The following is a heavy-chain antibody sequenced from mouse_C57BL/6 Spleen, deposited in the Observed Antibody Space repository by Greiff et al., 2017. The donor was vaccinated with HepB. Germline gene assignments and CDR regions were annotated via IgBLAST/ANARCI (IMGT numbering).Heavy chain of an antibody. Sequence: VQLVESGAELVKPGASVKISCKASGYAFSSYWMNWVKQRPGKGLEWIGQIYPGDGDTNYNGKFKGKATLTADKSSSTAYMQLSSLTSEDSAVYFCARYHYYGSSFDYWGQGTTLTVSS. CDR3: ARYHYYGSSFDY. CDR1: GYAFSSYW. V-gene: IGHV1-80*01. D-gene: IGHD1-1*01. CDR2: IYPGDGDT. J-gene: IGHJ2*01.